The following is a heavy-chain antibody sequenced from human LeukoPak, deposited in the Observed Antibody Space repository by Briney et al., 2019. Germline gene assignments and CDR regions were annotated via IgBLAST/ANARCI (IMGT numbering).Heavy chain of an antibody. CDR3: AKGPRYFDWPDYTVFDP. CDR1: GFTFSNYA. CDR2: IRGSGGST. D-gene: IGHD3-9*01. V-gene: IGHV3-23*01. Sequence: PGGSLRLSCAASGFTFSNYAMSWVRQAPGKGLEWVSGIRGSGGSTDYADSVKGRFTISRDNFKNTLYLQMNSLRAEDTAVYYCAKGPRYFDWPDYTVFDPWGQGTLVTVSS. J-gene: IGHJ5*02.